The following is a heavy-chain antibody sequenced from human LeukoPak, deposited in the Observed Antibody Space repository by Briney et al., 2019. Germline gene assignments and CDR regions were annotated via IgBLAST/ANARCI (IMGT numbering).Heavy chain of an antibody. D-gene: IGHD6-6*01. V-gene: IGHV3-66*01. J-gene: IGHJ6*02. Sequence: GGSLRLSCAASGFTVSSNYMSWVRQAPGKGLEWVSVIYSGGSTYYADSVKGRFTISRDNSKNTLYLQMNSRRAEDTAVYYCARDSIEYSSSSLYYYGMDVWGQGTAVTVSS. CDR3: ARDSIEYSSSSLYYYGMDV. CDR1: GFTVSSNY. CDR2: IYSGGST.